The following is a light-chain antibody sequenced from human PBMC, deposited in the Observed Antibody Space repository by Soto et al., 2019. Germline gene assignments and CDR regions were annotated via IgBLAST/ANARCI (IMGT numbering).Light chain of an antibody. J-gene: IGKJ2*01. CDR2: STS. Sequence: EVVLTQSPGTLSLSPGERATLSCRASQSVSTTYLAWYQQKPGQSPRLLIYSTSSRATGIPERFSGSGSGTDFPLTISRLEPEDFAVYYCQQYGRSPNTFGQGTKLEI. V-gene: IGKV3-20*01. CDR3: QQYGRSPNT. CDR1: QSVSTTY.